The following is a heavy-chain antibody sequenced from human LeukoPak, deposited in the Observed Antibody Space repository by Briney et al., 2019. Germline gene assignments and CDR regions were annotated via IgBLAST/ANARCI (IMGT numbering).Heavy chain of an antibody. CDR2: ITSSSSYI. D-gene: IGHD6-19*01. J-gene: IGHJ4*02. Sequence: GGTLRLSCAASGFTVSSYGMTWVRQAPGKGLEWVSSITSSSSYIYYADSVKGRFTISRDNAKKSVYLQMNSLRAEDTAVYYCARGSTYSSGWYTGFDYWGQGTLVTVSS. CDR3: ARGSTYSSGWYTGFDY. V-gene: IGHV3-21*01. CDR1: GFTVSSYG.